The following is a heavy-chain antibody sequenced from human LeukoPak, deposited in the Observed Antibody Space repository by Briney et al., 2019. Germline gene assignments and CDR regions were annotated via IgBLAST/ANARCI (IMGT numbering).Heavy chain of an antibody. V-gene: IGHV3-15*01. J-gene: IGHJ5*02. CDR3: ATGITIFGTNWFDP. CDR1: GFPFSNAW. Sequence: GGSLRLSCAASGFPFSNAWMNWFRQAPGKGLEWVGRIKCQIAGGTIDYAAPVKGRFTISRDDSKNTLYLQMNSLKTEDTAVYYCATGITIFGTNWFDPWGQGTLVTVSS. D-gene: IGHD3-3*01. CDR2: IKCQIAGGTI.